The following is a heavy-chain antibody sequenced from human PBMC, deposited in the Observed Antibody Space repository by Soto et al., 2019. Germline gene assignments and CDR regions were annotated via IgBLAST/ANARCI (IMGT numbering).Heavy chain of an antibody. CDR2: IKQDGSEK. J-gene: IGHJ4*02. CDR1: GFTFSSYW. D-gene: IGHD3-3*01. CDR3: ARDPRITIFGVVSPTHFDY. Sequence: GGSLRLSCAASGFTFSSYWTSWVRQAPGKGLEWVANIKQDGSEKYYVDSVKGRFTISRDNAKNSLYLQMNSLRAEDTAVYYCARDPRITIFGVVSPTHFDYWGQGTLVTVSS. V-gene: IGHV3-7*03.